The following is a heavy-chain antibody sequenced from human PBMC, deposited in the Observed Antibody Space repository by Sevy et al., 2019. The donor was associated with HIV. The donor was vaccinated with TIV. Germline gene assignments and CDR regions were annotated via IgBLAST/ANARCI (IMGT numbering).Heavy chain of an antibody. D-gene: IGHD3-16*01. CDR1: GFTFRTYG. V-gene: IGHV3-30*02. J-gene: IGHJ5*01. Sequence: GGSLRRSCAASGFTFRTYGMHWVRQAPGKGLEWLSFIRYDGSTKYYRDSMRGRLTVSRDNSKNTLYLQINNLRPEDTAVYYCAKDRDIMSTYGSWDSWGQGTLVTVSS. CDR3: AKDRDIMSTYGSWDS. CDR2: IRYDGSTK.